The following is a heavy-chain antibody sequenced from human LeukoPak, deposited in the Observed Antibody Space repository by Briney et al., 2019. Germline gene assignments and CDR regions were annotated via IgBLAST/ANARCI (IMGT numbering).Heavy chain of an antibody. J-gene: IGHJ5*02. CDR3: ARVLAAAGNNWFDP. V-gene: IGHV4-38-2*02. CDR2: IYHSGST. D-gene: IGHD6-13*01. CDR1: GYSISSGYY. Sequence: SETLSLTCTVSGYSISSGYYWGWIRQPPGKGLEWIGSIYHSGSTYYNPSLKSRVTISVDTSNNQFSLKLSSVTAADTAVYYCARVLAAAGNNWFDPWGQGTLVTVSS.